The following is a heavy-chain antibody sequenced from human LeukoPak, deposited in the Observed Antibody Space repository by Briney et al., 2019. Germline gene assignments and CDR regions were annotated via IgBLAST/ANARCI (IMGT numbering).Heavy chain of an antibody. V-gene: IGHV4-39*01. CDR3: ARQTGTGVDY. D-gene: IGHD1-1*01. J-gene: IGHJ4*02. CDR1: GGSISSSSYY. Sequence: PSETLPLTCTVSGGSISSSSYYWGWIRQPPGKGLEWIGSIYYSGSTYYNPSLKSRVTISVDTSKNQFSLKLSSVTAADTAVYYCARQTGTGVDYWGQGALVTVSS. CDR2: IYYSGST.